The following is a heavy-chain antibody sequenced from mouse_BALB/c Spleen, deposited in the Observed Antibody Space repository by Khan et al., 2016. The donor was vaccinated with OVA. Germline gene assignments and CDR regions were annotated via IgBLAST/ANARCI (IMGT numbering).Heavy chain of an antibody. CDR3: TRSTFAY. Sequence: QVQLQQSGAELVRPGASVTLSCKASGYTFPDYELHWVKQTPVHGLEWIGVIDPKTGVTAYNQKFKGKATLTADKSSSTAYMELRSLTYEDSAVLYYTRSTFAYWGQGTLVTVSA. J-gene: IGHJ3*01. CDR1: GYTFPDYE. V-gene: IGHV1-15*01. CDR2: IDPKTGVT.